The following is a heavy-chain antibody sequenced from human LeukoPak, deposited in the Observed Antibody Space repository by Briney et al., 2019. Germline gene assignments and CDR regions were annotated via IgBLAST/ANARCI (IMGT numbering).Heavy chain of an antibody. CDR3: ARGGSSEAFDI. Sequence: ASVKVSCKASGYTFTGYYMHWVRQAPGQRLEWMGWINANSGGTNYAQKFQGRVTMTRGTSINTAYMELISLRSDDTAVYYCARGGSSEAFDIWGQGTMVTVS. CDR2: INANSGGT. J-gene: IGHJ3*02. CDR1: GYTFTGYY. V-gene: IGHV1-2*02.